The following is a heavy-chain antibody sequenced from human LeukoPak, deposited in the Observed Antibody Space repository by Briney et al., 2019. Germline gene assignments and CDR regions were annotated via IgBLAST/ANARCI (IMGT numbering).Heavy chain of an antibody. CDR2: IYYSGST. V-gene: IGHV4-59*01. Sequence: SETLSLTCTVSGGSISSYYWSWTRQPPGKGLEWIGYIYYSGSTNYNPSLKSRVTISVDTSKNQFSLKLSSVTAADTAVYYCARGPREQQHRGVLDYYYYYMDVWGKGTTVTISS. J-gene: IGHJ6*03. CDR1: GGSISSYY. D-gene: IGHD6-13*01. CDR3: ARGPREQQHRGVLDYYYYYMDV.